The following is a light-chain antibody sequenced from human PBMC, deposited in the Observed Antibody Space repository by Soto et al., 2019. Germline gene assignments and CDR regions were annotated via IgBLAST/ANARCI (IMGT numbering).Light chain of an antibody. J-gene: IGKJ1*01. V-gene: IGKV1-9*01. Sequence: DIQLTHSPSFLSASVGYRVTITFRASQGISSYLAWYQQKPGKAPKLLIYAASTLQSGVPSRFSGSGSGTEFTLTISSLQPDDFATYYCQQYNSYWTFGQGTKVDIK. CDR2: AAS. CDR3: QQYNSYWT. CDR1: QGISSY.